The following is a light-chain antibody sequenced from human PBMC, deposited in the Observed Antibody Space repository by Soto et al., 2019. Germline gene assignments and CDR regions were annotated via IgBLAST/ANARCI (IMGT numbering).Light chain of an antibody. V-gene: IGKV1-5*03. CDR3: LQDYNYPQT. Sequence: DIQMTQSPSTLSASVGDRVTISCRASQSISSRLAWYQQKAGKAPKLLIYKASGLQSGVPSRFSGSGSGTDFTLTISSLQPEDFATYYCLQDYNYPQTFGQGTKVDIK. CDR2: KAS. J-gene: IGKJ1*01. CDR1: QSISSR.